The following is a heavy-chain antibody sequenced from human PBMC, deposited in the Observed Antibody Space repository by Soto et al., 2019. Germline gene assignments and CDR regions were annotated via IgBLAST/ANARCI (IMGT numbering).Heavy chain of an antibody. D-gene: IGHD3-16*01. CDR3: AWSGHNLYS. CDR1: GYTYLDNG. Sequence: PEGYLRPSCVGCGYTYLDNGITCVRRDPRKGLEWVANINEDGRNYYYGGSVKGRFTISRDNAENSVYLQMNGLGPDDTAVYYCAWSGHNLYSWGQRTAVPV. V-gene: IGHV3-7*03. CDR2: INEDGRNY. J-gene: IGHJ6*02.